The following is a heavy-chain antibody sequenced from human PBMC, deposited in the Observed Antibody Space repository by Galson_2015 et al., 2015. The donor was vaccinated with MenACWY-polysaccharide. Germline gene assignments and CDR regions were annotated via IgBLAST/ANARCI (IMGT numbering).Heavy chain of an antibody. D-gene: IGHD2-8*02. V-gene: IGHV3-15*01. CDR2: IKSKPNGGTI. CDR1: GFIFSNAW. CDR3: STGDGHTTGFDY. Sequence: SLRLSCAGSGFIFSNAWMNWVRQAPGKGLEWVGRIKSKPNGGTIEYAAPVKGRFTISRDDSKNTVYVQMNSLKTEDTAVHYCSTGDGHTTGFDYWGQGALVIVSS. J-gene: IGHJ4*02.